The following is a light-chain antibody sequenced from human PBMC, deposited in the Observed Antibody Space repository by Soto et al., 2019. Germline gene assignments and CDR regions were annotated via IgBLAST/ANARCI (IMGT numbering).Light chain of an antibody. V-gene: IGKV1-39*01. Sequence: DIQMPQSPSSLSASVGDRVTITCRASQSISNYVNWYQQKPGKAPKLLIYDASSLQSGVPSRFSGSGSGTDFTLTISSLQPQDFGAYYCQQVFNTPVTFGQGTRLEIK. CDR1: QSISNY. CDR3: QQVFNTPVT. J-gene: IGKJ5*01. CDR2: DAS.